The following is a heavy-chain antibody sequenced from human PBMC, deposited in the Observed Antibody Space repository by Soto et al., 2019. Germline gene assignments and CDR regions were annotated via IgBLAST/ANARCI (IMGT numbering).Heavy chain of an antibody. Sequence: SETLSLTCAVSGDSISSGGYSWSWIRQPPGKGLEWIGYIYYSGRTYYNPSLKSRVTISVDRSKNQFSLKLSSVTAADTAVYYCARACGGDCNYYYYGMDVWGQGTTVTVSS. V-gene: IGHV4-30-2*01. J-gene: IGHJ6*02. CDR1: GDSISSGGYS. CDR3: ARACGGDCNYYYYGMDV. D-gene: IGHD2-21*02. CDR2: IYYSGRT.